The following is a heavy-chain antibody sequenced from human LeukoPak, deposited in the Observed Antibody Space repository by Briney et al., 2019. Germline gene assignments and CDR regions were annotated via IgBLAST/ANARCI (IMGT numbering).Heavy chain of an antibody. CDR3: ARGNSWAYYYYYMDV. J-gene: IGHJ6*03. Sequence: PSETLSLTCTVSGGSISSYYWSWIRQPPGKGLEWIGYIYYSGSTNYNPSLKSRVTISVDTSKNQFSLKLSSVTAADTAVYYCARGNSWAYYYYYMDVWGKGTTVTISS. CDR2: IYYSGST. V-gene: IGHV4-59*01. D-gene: IGHD6-13*01. CDR1: GGSISSYY.